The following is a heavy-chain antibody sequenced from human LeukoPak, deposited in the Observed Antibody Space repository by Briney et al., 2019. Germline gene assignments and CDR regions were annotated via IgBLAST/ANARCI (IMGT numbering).Heavy chain of an antibody. CDR2: ISYDGSNK. CDR1: GFTFSSYA. CDR3: AREVVVVAYDAFDI. J-gene: IGHJ3*02. D-gene: IGHD2-15*01. V-gene: IGHV3-30-3*01. Sequence: SGGSLRLSCAASGFTFSSYAMHWVRQAPGKGLEWVAVISYDGSNKYYADSVKGRFTISRDNSKNTLYLQMNSLRAEDTAVYYCAREVVVVAYDAFDIWGQGTMVTVSS.